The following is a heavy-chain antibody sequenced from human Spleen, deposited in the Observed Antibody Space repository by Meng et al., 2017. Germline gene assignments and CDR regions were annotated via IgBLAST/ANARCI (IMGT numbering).Heavy chain of an antibody. CDR3: AMIRRVVATGSFYDY. J-gene: IGHJ4*02. Sequence: SQTLSLTCAISGDSVSSNSALWNWIRQSPSRGLEWLGRTYYRSRWYNDYAISVKSRITIYPDTSKNQFSLQLNSVTPEDTAVYYCAMIRRVVATGSFYDYWGQGTLVTVSS. V-gene: IGHV6-1*01. D-gene: IGHD2-15*01. CDR2: TYYRSRWYN. CDR1: GDSVSSNSAL.